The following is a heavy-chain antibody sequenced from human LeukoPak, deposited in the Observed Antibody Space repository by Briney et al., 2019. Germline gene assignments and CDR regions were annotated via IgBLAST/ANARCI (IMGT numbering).Heavy chain of an antibody. D-gene: IGHD3-3*02. J-gene: IGHJ3*02. CDR3: ARNTLGAFDI. CDR1: GGSISSGSYF. Sequence: SETLSLTCIVSGGSISSGSYFWTGIRQPAGRGLEWIGRINTSGSTNYNPSLKSGVTISVDTSKNQFSLILSSVTAADTAVYYCARNTLGAFDIWGQGTTVTVSS. V-gene: IGHV4-61*02. CDR2: INTSGST.